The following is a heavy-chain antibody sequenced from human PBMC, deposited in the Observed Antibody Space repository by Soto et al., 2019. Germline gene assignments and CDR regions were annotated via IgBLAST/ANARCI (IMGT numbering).Heavy chain of an antibody. CDR1: GFSLSTSAMG. Sequence: SGPTLVNPTQTLTLTCTFSGFSLSTSAMGVSWIRQPPGKALEWLALIYWNDDKHYSPSLKSRLTITKDTSKNLVILTMTNMDPVDTATYYCAYRQCSGGGCYHYYAMAVWGQGTTVTVSS. CDR2: IYWNDDK. D-gene: IGHD2-15*01. CDR3: AYRQCSGGGCYHYYAMAV. V-gene: IGHV2-5*01. J-gene: IGHJ6*02.